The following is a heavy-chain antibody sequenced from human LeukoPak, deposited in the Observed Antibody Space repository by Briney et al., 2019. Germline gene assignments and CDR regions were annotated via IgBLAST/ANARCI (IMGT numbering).Heavy chain of an antibody. V-gene: IGHV1-24*01. J-gene: IGHJ4*02. D-gene: IGHD2-15*01. Sequence: GASVKVSCKVSGYTLTELSMHWVRQAPGKGLEWMGGFDPEDGETIYAQKFQGRVTVTEDTSTDTAYMELSSLRSEDTAVYYCATPIGLGRYYQHWGQGTLVTVSS. CDR2: FDPEDGET. CDR1: GYTLTELS. CDR3: ATPIGLGRYYQH.